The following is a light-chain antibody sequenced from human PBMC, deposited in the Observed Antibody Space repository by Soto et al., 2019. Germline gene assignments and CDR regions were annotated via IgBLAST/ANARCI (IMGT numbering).Light chain of an antibody. Sequence: QSALTQPLSASGSPGQSVTISCTGTSSDVGAYKYVSWYQQYPGKAPKLMIYEVTKRPSGVPDRFSGSKSGNTASLTVSGLQAEDEADYYCTSYVGNDIWVFGGGTKLTV. J-gene: IGLJ3*02. CDR2: EVT. CDR3: TSYVGNDIWV. CDR1: SSDVGAYKY. V-gene: IGLV2-8*01.